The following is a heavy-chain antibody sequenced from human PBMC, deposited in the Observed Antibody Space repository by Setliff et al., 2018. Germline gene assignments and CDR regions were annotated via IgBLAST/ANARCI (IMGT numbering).Heavy chain of an antibody. V-gene: IGHV1-18*01. CDR2: IGVYSGNT. D-gene: IGHD3-3*01. CDR1: GYTFRQSI. J-gene: IGHJ5*02. Sequence: ASVKVPCKASGYTFRQSIVSWVRQAPGQGLEWLGWIGVYSGNTYSAQRFQGRVSLTTDESTNTAYWELRGLRSDDTAVYYCMRLVRFCSRTVCQRTSGDEAWGQGTLVTVSS. CDR3: MRLVRFCSRTVCQRTSGDEA.